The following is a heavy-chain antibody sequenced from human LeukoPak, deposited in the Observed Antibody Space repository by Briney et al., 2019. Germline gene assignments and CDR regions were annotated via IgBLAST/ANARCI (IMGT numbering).Heavy chain of an antibody. CDR1: GCSISSYY. CDR2: IYYSGST. V-gene: IGHV4-59*01. D-gene: IGHD2-15*01. J-gene: IGHJ4*02. CDR3: ARLNDSVFDY. Sequence: PSETLSLTCTVSGCSISSYYWSWIRQPPGNELEWIGYIYYSGSTNYNPSLKSRVTISVNTSKNQFSLKLSSVTAADTAVYYCARLNDSVFDYWGQGTLVTVSS.